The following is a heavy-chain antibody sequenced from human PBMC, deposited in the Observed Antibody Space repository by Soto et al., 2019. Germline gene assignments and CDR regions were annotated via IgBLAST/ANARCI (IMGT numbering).Heavy chain of an antibody. Sequence: EVQLVESGGGLVQPGGSLRLSCAASGFTFSYYSMNWVRQAPGKGLEWVSYISSSSTTTYYADSVKGRFTISRGTAKNSLYLQMNSLRDEDTAVYYWARDRARVFHLDAFDIWGQGTMVTVSS. J-gene: IGHJ3*02. CDR3: ARDRARVFHLDAFDI. D-gene: IGHD2-21*01. CDR2: ISSSSTTT. CDR1: GFTFSYYS. V-gene: IGHV3-48*02.